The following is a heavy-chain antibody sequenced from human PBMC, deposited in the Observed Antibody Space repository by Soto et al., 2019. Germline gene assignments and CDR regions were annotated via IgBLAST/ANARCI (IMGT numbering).Heavy chain of an antibody. Sequence: ASVKVSCKASGYTFTSYGISWVRQAPGQGLEWMGWISAYNGNTNYAQKLQGRVTMTTDTSTSTAYMELRSLRSEDTAVYYCARALWTMVRGVLNAFAIWGQVTMVTVSS. D-gene: IGHD3-10*01. CDR1: GYTFTSYG. V-gene: IGHV1-18*01. CDR3: ARALWTMVRGVLNAFAI. CDR2: ISAYNGNT. J-gene: IGHJ3*02.